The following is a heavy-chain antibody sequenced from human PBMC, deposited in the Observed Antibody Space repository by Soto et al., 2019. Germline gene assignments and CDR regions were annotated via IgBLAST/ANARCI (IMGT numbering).Heavy chain of an antibody. J-gene: IGHJ6*02. Sequence: GGSLRLSCAASGFTFSSYGMHWVRQAPGKGLEWVAVISYDGSNKYYADSVKGRFTISRDNSKNTLYLQMNSLRAEDTAVYYCAKDAYYDFWSGTGYYYYGMDVWGQGTTVTVSS. CDR2: ISYDGSNK. D-gene: IGHD3-3*01. CDR3: AKDAYYDFWSGTGYYYYGMDV. V-gene: IGHV3-30*18. CDR1: GFTFSSYG.